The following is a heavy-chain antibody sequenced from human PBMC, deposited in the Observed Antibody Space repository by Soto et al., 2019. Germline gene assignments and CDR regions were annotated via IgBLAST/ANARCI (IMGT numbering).Heavy chain of an antibody. CDR3: ARLGGYYQVFDS. CDR1: GGSINPYY. Sequence: QVQLQESGPGLVKPSDTLSLTCTVSGGSINPYYWGWIRQPPGKGLEWIGNIYYSGTTNYHPSLKRRVTVSLDTSKNQFSLKLSSVTAADTAVYYCARLGGYYQVFDSWGQGTLVTVSS. D-gene: IGHD3-22*01. CDR2: IYYSGTT. J-gene: IGHJ4*02. V-gene: IGHV4-59*08.